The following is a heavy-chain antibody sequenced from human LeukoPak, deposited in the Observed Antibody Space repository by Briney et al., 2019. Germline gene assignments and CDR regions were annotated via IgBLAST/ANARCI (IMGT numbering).Heavy chain of an antibody. CDR3: AKDSLLWFGELGD. Sequence: GGSLRLSCAASGFTVSSNYMSWVRQAPGKGLEWVSVIYSGGSTYYADSVKGRFTISRDNSKNTLYLQMNSLRAEDTAVYYCAKDSLLWFGELGDWGQGTLVTVSS. CDR2: IYSGGST. CDR1: GFTVSSNY. V-gene: IGHV3-66*01. D-gene: IGHD3-10*01. J-gene: IGHJ4*02.